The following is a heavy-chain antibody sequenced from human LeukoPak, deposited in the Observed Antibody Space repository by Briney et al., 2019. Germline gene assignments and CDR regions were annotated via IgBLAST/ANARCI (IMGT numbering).Heavy chain of an antibody. Sequence: VSVKVSCKASGYTFTSYDINWVRQATGQGLEWMGWMNPNSGNTGYAQKFQGRVTMTRNTSISTAYMELSSLRSEDTAVYYCARGLLDYGDYTSDYWGQGTLVTVSS. CDR3: ARGLLDYGDYTSDY. D-gene: IGHD4-17*01. V-gene: IGHV1-8*01. CDR1: GYTFTSYD. J-gene: IGHJ4*02. CDR2: MNPNSGNT.